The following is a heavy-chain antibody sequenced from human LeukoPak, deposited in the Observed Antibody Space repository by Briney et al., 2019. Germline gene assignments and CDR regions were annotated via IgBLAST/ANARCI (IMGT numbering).Heavy chain of an antibody. D-gene: IGHD1-20*01. Sequence: GGSLRLSCAASGFTFSSCAMHWVRQAPGKGLEWVGRSRNKANSYTTEYAASVKGRFTISRDDLKNSLYLQTNSLKTEDTAVYYCVRALTGTKSGFDFWGQGTLVTVSS. J-gene: IGHJ4*02. CDR2: SRNKANSYTT. CDR1: GFTFSSCA. CDR3: VRALTGTKSGFDF. V-gene: IGHV3-72*01.